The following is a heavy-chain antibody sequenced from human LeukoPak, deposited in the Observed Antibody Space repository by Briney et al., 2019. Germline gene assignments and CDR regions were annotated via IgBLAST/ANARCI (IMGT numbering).Heavy chain of an antibody. CDR1: GGSFSGYY. D-gene: IGHD6-25*01. J-gene: IGHJ4*02. CDR3: AGSSGN. CDR2: INHSGST. V-gene: IGHV4-34*01. Sequence: SETLSLTCAVYGGSFSGYYWSWIRQPPGKGLEWIGEINHSGSTNYNPSLKSRVTISVDTSKNQFSLKLSSVTAADTAVYYCAGSSGNWGQGTLVTVSS.